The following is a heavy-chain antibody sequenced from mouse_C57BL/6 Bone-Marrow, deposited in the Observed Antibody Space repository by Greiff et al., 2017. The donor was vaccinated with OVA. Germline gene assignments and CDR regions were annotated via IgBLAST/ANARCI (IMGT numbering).Heavy chain of an antibody. V-gene: IGHV1-42*01. CDR3: ARGGTSPFAY. CDR2: INPSTGGT. J-gene: IGHJ3*01. Sequence: VQLQQSGPELVKPGASVKISCKASGYSFTGYYMNWVKQSPEKSLEWIGEINPSTGGTTYTQKFKAKATLTVDKSSSTAYMQLKSLTSEDSAVYYCARGGTSPFAYWGRGTLVTVSA. D-gene: IGHD4-1*01. CDR1: GYSFTGYY.